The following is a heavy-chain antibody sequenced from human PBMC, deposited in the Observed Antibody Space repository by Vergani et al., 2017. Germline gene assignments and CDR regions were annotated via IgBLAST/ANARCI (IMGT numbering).Heavy chain of an antibody. J-gene: IGHJ4*02. D-gene: IGHD2-2*02. V-gene: IGHV3-30-3*01. CDR3: ARDESYLYIFDY. CDR1: GFTFSSSA. Sequence: QVQLVESGGGVFQPGRSLRLSCAASGFTFSSSAMHWVRQAPGKGLEWVAVISYDGSNKYYADSVKGRFTISRDNSKNTLYLQMNSLRAEDTAVYYCARDESYLYIFDYWGQGTLVTVSS. CDR2: ISYDGSNK.